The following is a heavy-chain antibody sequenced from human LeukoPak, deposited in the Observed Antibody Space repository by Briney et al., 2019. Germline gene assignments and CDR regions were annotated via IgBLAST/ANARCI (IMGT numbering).Heavy chain of an antibody. CDR1: GFTFSSYG. J-gene: IGHJ4*02. CDR3: AKDQGVLRFLEWEPPDY. D-gene: IGHD3-3*01. Sequence: GGSLRLSCAASGFTFSSYGMHWVRQAPGKGLEWVAFIRYDGSNKYYADSVKGRFTISRDNSKNTLYLQMNSLRAEDTAVYYCAKDQGVLRFLEWEPPDYWGQGTLVTVSS. V-gene: IGHV3-30*02. CDR2: IRYDGSNK.